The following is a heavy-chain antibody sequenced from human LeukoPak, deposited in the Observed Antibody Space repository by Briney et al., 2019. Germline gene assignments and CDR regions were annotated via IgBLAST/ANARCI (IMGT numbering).Heavy chain of an antibody. CDR3: ARDCANTMVRGVITLAGWFDP. D-gene: IGHD3-10*01. Sequence: PSETLSLTCTVSGGSISSSSYYWGWIRQPPGKGLEWIGSIYYSGSTYYNPSLKSRVTISVDTSKNQFSLKLSSVTAADTAVYYCARDCANTMVRGVITLAGWFDPWGQGTLVTVSS. V-gene: IGHV4-39*07. CDR1: GGSISSSSYY. J-gene: IGHJ5*02. CDR2: IYYSGST.